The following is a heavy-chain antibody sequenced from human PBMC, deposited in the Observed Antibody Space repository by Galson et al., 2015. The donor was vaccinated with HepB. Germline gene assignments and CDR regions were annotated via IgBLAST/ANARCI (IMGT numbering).Heavy chain of an antibody. CDR3: AKVHTSSYFDMS. CDR2: IWFDGSNK. V-gene: IGHV3-30*02. J-gene: IGHJ4*02. D-gene: IGHD3-9*01. Sequence: SLRLSCAASGFTFSNYGFHWVRQAPGKGLEWVAFIWFDGSNKYYADSVKGRFTISRDNSKDTVYLQMNSLRAEDTAIYYCAKVHTSSYFDMSWGQGTLVTVSS. CDR1: GFTFSNYG.